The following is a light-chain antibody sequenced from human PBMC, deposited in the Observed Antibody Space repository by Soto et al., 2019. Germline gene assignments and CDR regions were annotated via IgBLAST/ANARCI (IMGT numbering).Light chain of an antibody. CDR2: DAS. V-gene: IGKV1-33*01. Sequence: DIQMTQSPSSLSASVGDRVTITCQASQDITSYLNWYQHKPGKAPKLLIYDASLLEAGVPPRFSGSGSGTDFTVTIRSLQPEDVATYYCQYCGYLPIFGPGTTVDFK. CDR1: QDITSY. J-gene: IGKJ3*01. CDR3: QYCGYLPI.